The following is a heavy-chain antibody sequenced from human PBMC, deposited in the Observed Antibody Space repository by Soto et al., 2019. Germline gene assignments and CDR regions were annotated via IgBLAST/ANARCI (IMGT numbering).Heavy chain of an antibody. Sequence: PGGSLRLSCAVSGFTFSTYAMHWVRQAPGKGLEWVAVISYDGSSEYYSESVKGRFTISRDNSKNTFYLQMNSLRGDDTALYYCARAIETAMDPCDYWGQGALVTVSS. CDR3: ARAIETAMDPCDY. CDR1: GFTFSTYA. D-gene: IGHD5-18*01. V-gene: IGHV3-30-3*01. J-gene: IGHJ4*02. CDR2: ISYDGSSE.